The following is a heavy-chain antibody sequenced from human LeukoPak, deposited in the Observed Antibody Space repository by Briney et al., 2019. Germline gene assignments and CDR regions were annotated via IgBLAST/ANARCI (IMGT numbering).Heavy chain of an antibody. CDR1: GYTFTSYG. J-gene: IGHJ4*02. D-gene: IGHD3-16*02. V-gene: IGHV1-18*01. Sequence: GASVKVSCKASGYTFTSYGISWVRQAPGQGLEWMGWISAYNGNTNYAQKLQGRVTMTTDTSTSTAYMELRSLRSDDTAVHYCARDPENYDYVWGSYRRPAFDYWGQGTLVTVPS. CDR2: ISAYNGNT. CDR3: ARDPENYDYVWGSYRRPAFDY.